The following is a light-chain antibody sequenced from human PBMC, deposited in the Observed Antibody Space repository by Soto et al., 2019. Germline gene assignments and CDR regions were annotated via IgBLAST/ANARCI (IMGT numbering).Light chain of an antibody. Sequence: EIVLTQSPATLSLSPGERATLSCRASESVSSYLAWYQQKPGQAPRLLIYNASNRATGIPARFSGSGSGTDFTHTISSLEPEDLAVYYCQQRGNWPLTFGGGTKVEIK. CDR3: QQRGNWPLT. CDR1: ESVSSY. V-gene: IGKV3-11*01. J-gene: IGKJ4*01. CDR2: NAS.